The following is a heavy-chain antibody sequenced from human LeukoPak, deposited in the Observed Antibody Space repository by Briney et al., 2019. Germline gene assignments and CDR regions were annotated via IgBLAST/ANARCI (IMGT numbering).Heavy chain of an antibody. D-gene: IGHD2-2*02. CDR2: IYHSGNT. CDR3: ARGTGYCDSTTCYNWFDP. CDR1: GYSISSGYY. V-gene: IGHV4-38-2*02. J-gene: IGHJ5*02. Sequence: SETLSLTCTVSGYSISSGYYWVWIRQPPGKGLEWIGSIYHSGNTYYNPSLKSRVTISVDTSKNQFSLKLSSVTAADTAVYFCARGTGYCDSTTCYNWFDPWGQGTLVTVSS.